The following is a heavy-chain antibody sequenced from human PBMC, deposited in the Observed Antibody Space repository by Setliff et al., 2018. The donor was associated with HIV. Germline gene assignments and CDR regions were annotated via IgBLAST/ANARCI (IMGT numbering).Heavy chain of an antibody. Sequence: PVKVSCKASGGTFTTYAISWVRQAPGQGLEWMGRIIPIFGTANSAQTFQGRVTITADKSTNTAYMELSSLRSEDTAVYYCARADDYGGNLGEAFDIWGQGTMVTVTS. V-gene: IGHV1-69*06. CDR1: GGTFTTYA. CDR3: ARADDYGGNLGEAFDI. D-gene: IGHD4-17*01. J-gene: IGHJ3*02. CDR2: IIPIFGTA.